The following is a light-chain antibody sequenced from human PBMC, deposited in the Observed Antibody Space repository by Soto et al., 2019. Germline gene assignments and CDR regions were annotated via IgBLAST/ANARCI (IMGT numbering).Light chain of an antibody. CDR1: SGDIGSYTY. Sequence: QLVLTQPASVSGSPGQSITISCTGTSGDIGSYTYVSWYQQYPGKAPKLLISEVTNRPSGVSNRFSGSKSGNTASLTISGLQAEDEAHYYCSSYTTNSPPVVFGGGTQLTVL. CDR2: EVT. V-gene: IGLV2-14*01. CDR3: SSYTTNSPPVV. J-gene: IGLJ2*01.